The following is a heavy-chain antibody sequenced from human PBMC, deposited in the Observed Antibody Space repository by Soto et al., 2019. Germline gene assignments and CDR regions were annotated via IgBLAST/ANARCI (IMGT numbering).Heavy chain of an antibody. V-gene: IGHV1-2*02. CDR1: GYTLRAYY. J-gene: IGHJ4*02. D-gene: IGHD3-16*02. CDR3: ARGSAGSYRFLNTDF. CDR2: INPNNGAT. Sequence: GASVKVSCKASGYTLRAYYMHWVRQAPGQGLEWMGWINPNNGATKYARDLQGRVTMTGDTSINTAYMELSRLRSDDTAVYYCARGSAGSYRFLNTDFWGQGALVTVSS.